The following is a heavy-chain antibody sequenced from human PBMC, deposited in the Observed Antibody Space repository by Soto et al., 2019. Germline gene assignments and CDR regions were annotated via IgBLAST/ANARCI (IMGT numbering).Heavy chain of an antibody. CDR3: ARDGGSGYRPPDFEI. CDR2: ISAYNGNT. Sequence: ASVKVSCKASGYTFTSYGISWVRQAPGQGLEWMGWISAYNGNTNYAQKLQGRVTITRDTSASTAYMELSSLRSEDTAVYYCARDGGSGYRPPDFEIWGQGTMVPVSS. D-gene: IGHD3-22*01. CDR1: GYTFTSYG. V-gene: IGHV1-18*01. J-gene: IGHJ3*02.